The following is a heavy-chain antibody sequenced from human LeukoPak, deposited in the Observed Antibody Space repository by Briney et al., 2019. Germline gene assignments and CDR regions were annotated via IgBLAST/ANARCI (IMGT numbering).Heavy chain of an antibody. V-gene: IGHV1-2*02. CDR1: GYTFTGYY. CDR3: ARVWGYSSSSPIDY. D-gene: IGHD6-6*01. Sequence: ASVTVSCKASGYTFTGYYMHWVRQAPGQGLEWMGWINPNSGGTNSAQKFQGRVTMTRDTSISTAYVELSRLRSDDTAVYYCARVWGYSSSSPIDYWGQGTLVTVSS. CDR2: INPNSGGT. J-gene: IGHJ4*02.